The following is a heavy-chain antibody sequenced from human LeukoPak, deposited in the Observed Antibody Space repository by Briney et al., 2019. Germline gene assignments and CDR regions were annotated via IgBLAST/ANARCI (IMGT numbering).Heavy chain of an antibody. V-gene: IGHV4-59*01. CDR1: GYSISSNY. CDR3: ARDLSSSSSMDV. CDR2: IYYSGST. J-gene: IGHJ6*04. D-gene: IGHD6-6*01. Sequence: PSETLSLTCAVSGYSISSNYWNWIRQPPGKGLEWIAYIYYSGSTNHNPSLKSRVTISVDTSKNQFSLKLSSVTAADTAVYYCARDLSSSSSMDVWGKGTTVTVSS.